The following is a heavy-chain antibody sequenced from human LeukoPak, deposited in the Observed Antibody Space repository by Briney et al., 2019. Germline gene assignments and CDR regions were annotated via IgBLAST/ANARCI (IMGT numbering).Heavy chain of an antibody. CDR3: ARAMVRGVKAFLSWFDP. D-gene: IGHD3-10*01. Sequence: SETLSLTCTVSRDSISSYYWSWIRQPAGKGLEWIGRMYVSGSTNYNPSLKSRVTMSVDTSKNQFSLKMTSMTAAEPGFCYCARAMVRGVKAFLSWFDPWGQGILVTVST. J-gene: IGHJ5*02. CDR2: MYVSGST. CDR1: RDSISSYY. V-gene: IGHV4-4*07.